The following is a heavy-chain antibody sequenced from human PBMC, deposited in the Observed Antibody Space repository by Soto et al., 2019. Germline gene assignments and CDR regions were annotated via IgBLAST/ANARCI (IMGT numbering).Heavy chain of an antibody. CDR2: ISWKSASI. J-gene: IGHJ6*02. CDR1: GFSFGDYA. D-gene: IGHD2-8*02. V-gene: IGHV3-9*01. Sequence: MQLVESGGDLVQPGRSLRLSCAASGFSFGDYAMHWVRQAPGKGLEWVSGISWKSASIGYADSVKGRFIISRDNANNSLYLQLNSLRAEDTAMYYCAKSTGGTANGLDVWGQGTTVTVSS. CDR3: AKSTGGTANGLDV.